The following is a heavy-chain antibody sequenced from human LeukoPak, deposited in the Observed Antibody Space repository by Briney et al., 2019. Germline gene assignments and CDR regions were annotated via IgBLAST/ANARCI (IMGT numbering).Heavy chain of an antibody. Sequence: ASVKVSCKASGYTFTSYDINWVRQATGQGLEWMGWMNPNRGNTGYAQKFQGRVTMTRNTSISTAYMELSSLRSEDTAVYYCARGLGGAYYYDSSGYVFDYWGQGTLVTVSS. D-gene: IGHD3-22*01. CDR2: MNPNRGNT. CDR3: ARGLGGAYYYDSSGYVFDY. V-gene: IGHV1-8*01. J-gene: IGHJ4*02. CDR1: GYTFTSYD.